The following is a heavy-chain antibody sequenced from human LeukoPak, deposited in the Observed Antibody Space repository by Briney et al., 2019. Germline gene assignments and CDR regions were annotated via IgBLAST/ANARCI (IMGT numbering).Heavy chain of an antibody. CDR1: GGSISSYY. CDR2: IYTSGST. D-gene: IGHD3-22*01. V-gene: IGHV4-4*09. CDR3: ARTPYYYDSSGYYYWFDP. Sequence: SETLSLTCTVSGGSISSYYWSWIRQPPGKGLEWIGYIYTSGSTNYNPSLKSRVTISVDTSKNQFSLKLSSVTAADTAVYYCARTPYYYDSSGYYYWFDPWGQGTLVTVSS. J-gene: IGHJ5*02.